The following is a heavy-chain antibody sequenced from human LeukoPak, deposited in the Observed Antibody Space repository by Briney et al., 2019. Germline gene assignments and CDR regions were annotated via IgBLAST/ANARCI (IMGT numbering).Heavy chain of an antibody. CDR3: AREYSGSSGYSFLGH. D-gene: IGHD3-22*01. V-gene: IGHV4-30-4*01. J-gene: IGHJ4*02. CDR1: GGSISSGDYY. Sequence: PSETLSLTCTVSGGSISSGDYYWSWIRQPPGKGLEWIGYIDYSGSAYYNPSLKSRVTISVDTSRNQFSLKLSSVTAADTAVYYCAREYSGSSGYSFLGHLGQGTLVTVSS. CDR2: IDYSGSA.